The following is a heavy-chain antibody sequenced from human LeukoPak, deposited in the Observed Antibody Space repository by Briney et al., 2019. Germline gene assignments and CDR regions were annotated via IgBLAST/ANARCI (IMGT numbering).Heavy chain of an antibody. CDR3: AREGRLGSGSSLNAFDV. CDR2: ISYDESKT. J-gene: IGHJ3*01. D-gene: IGHD3-10*02. CDR1: GFTFSSYG. V-gene: IGHV3-30*03. Sequence: GGSLRLSCAASGFTFSSYGMHWVRQAPGKGLEWVALISYDESKTFYADFLKGRFSISRDNSKNTLYLQMYSLRFEDTAVFYCAREGRLGSGSSLNAFDVWGQGTMVTVSS.